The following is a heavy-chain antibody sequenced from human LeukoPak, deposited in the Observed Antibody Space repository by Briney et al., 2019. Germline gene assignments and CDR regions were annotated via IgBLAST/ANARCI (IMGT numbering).Heavy chain of an antibody. V-gene: IGHV1-8*01. D-gene: IGHD1-7*01. CDR2: MNPNSGGT. J-gene: IGHJ6*03. CDR3: ARGEILGGTTGGKGRDV. Sequence: GASVKVSCKASGYPFTTYDINWVRQAPGQGLEWVAWMNPNSGGTVYAQKFQGRVTLARDTSIGTAYMELNSLRSEDTAVYYCARGEILGGTTGGKGRDVGAKGTRVTV. CDR1: GYPFTTYD.